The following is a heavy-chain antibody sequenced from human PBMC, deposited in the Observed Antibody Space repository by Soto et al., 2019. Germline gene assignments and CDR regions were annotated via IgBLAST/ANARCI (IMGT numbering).Heavy chain of an antibody. CDR2: MNTNSGNT. Sequence: QVQLVQSGAEVKKPGASVKVSCKASGYTFTSYDINWVRQATGQGLEWMGWMNTNSGNTGYAQKFQGRVTMTRSTSISTAYMGLRSLRAEDAAVYSCAREKTSYGMDVWGQGTTVTVSS. CDR3: AREKTSYGMDV. V-gene: IGHV1-8*01. J-gene: IGHJ6*02. CDR1: GYTFTSYD.